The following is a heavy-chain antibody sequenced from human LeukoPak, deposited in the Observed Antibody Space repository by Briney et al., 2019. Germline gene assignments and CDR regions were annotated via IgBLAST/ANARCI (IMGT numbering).Heavy chain of an antibody. Sequence: SETLSLTCTVSGGSISSYYWSWLRQPAGKGLEWIGRIYTSGSNNYNPSLKSRVTMSVDTPKNQFSLKLSSVTAADTAVYYCARESHSAFDYYYYYIDVWGKGTTVTVPS. CDR3: ARESHSAFDYYYYYIDV. J-gene: IGHJ6*03. CDR2: IYTSGSN. D-gene: IGHD2-15*01. V-gene: IGHV4-4*07. CDR1: GGSISSYY.